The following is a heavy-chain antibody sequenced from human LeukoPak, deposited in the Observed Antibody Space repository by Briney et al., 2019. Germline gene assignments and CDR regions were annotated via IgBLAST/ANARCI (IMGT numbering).Heavy chain of an antibody. Sequence: GGSLRLSCAASGFTVSSNYMSWVRQAPGKGLEWVSVIYSGGSTYYADSVKGRFTISRHNSKNTLYLQMNSLRAEDTAVYYCARDPSMVRGVIIIPPYGMDVWGQGTTVTVSS. CDR1: GFTVSSNY. J-gene: IGHJ6*02. CDR3: ARDPSMVRGVIIIPPYGMDV. V-gene: IGHV3-53*04. CDR2: IYSGGST. D-gene: IGHD3-10*01.